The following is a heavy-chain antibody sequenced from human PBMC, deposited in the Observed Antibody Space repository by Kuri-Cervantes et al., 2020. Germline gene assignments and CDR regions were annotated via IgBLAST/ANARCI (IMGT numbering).Heavy chain of an antibody. V-gene: IGHV1-2*02. CDR1: GYTFTGYY. D-gene: IGHD2-2*02. CDR2: INPNSGGT. CDR3: ARVYQPLLYTYYYYGMDV. J-gene: IGHJ6*02. Sequence: ASVKVSCKASGYTFTGYYMHWVRRAPGQGLEWMGWINPNSGGTNYAQKFQGRVTMTRDTSISTAYMELSRLRSDDTAVYYCARVYQPLLYTYYYYGMDVWGQGTTVTVSS.